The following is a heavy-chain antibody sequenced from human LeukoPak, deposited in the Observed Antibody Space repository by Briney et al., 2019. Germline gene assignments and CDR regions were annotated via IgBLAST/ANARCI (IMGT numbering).Heavy chain of an antibody. CDR1: GFTFDDYA. V-gene: IGHV3-9*01. CDR2: ISWNSGSI. Sequence: GRSLRLTCAASGFTFDDYAMHWVRQPPGKGLEWVSGISWNSGSIVYADSVKGRFTISRDNAKNSLYLQMNSLRPEDTALYYCTKDYGPRLWFGELFDYWGQGILVTVSS. CDR3: TKDYGPRLWFGELFDY. J-gene: IGHJ4*02. D-gene: IGHD3-10*01.